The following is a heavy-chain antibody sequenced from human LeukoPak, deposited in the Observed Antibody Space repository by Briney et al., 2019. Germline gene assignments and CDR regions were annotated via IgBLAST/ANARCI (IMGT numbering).Heavy chain of an antibody. D-gene: IGHD1-7*01. CDR3: ARDGWNYGGGPFDY. Sequence: ASVKVSCKASGYTFTSYYMHWVRQAPGQGLEWMGWISAYNGNTNYAQKLQGRVTMTTDTSTSTAYMELRSLRSDDTAVYYCARDGWNYGGGPFDYWGQGTLVTVSS. J-gene: IGHJ4*02. V-gene: IGHV1-18*04. CDR1: GYTFTSYY. CDR2: ISAYNGNT.